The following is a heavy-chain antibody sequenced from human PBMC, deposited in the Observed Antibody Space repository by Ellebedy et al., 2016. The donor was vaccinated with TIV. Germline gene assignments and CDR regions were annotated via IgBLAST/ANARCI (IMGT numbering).Heavy chain of an antibody. CDR2: IWYDGSNK. Sequence: PGGSLRLSCAASGFTFSSYGMHWVRQAPGKGLEWVAVIWYDGSNKYYADSVKGRFTISRDNSRNTVYLQMNSLTAEDTAVYYCSKERATGSYSTDVCDIWGQGTMVTVSS. V-gene: IGHV3-33*06. CDR1: GFTFSSYG. D-gene: IGHD1-26*01. CDR3: SKERATGSYSTDVCDI. J-gene: IGHJ3*02.